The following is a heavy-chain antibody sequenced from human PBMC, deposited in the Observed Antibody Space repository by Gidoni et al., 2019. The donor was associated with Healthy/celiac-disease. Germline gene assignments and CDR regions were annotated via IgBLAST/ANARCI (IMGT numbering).Heavy chain of an antibody. J-gene: IGHJ4*02. CDR3: ARGNWGHDY. V-gene: IGHV4-38-2*02. D-gene: IGHD7-27*01. CDR2: IYHSGST. Sequence: QVQLQESGPGLVKLSETLSLTCTVSGYSISSGYYWGWIRQPPGKGLEWIGSIYHSGSTYYNPSLKSRVTISVDTSKNQFSLKLSSVTAADTAVYYCARGNWGHDYWGQGTLVTVSS. CDR1: GYSISSGYY.